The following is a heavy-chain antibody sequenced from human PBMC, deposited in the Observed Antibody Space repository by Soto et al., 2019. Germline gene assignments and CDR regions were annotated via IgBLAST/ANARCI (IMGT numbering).Heavy chain of an antibody. V-gene: IGHV3-11*01. CDR3: ARATGTGGTFYGMDV. J-gene: IGHJ6*02. Sequence: QVQLVESGGGLDKPGGSLRLSCAASGFTYSDHYMSWIRQAPGTGLEWVSYIGSSGSTIDYADSVKGRFTISRDNAKNSLYLQMNSLRAEDTAVYYCARATGTGGTFYGMDVWGQGTTVTVSS. CDR1: GFTYSDHY. CDR2: IGSSGSTI. D-gene: IGHD3-10*01.